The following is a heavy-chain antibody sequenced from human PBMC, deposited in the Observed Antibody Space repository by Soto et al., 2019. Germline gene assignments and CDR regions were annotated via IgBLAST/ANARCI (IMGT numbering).Heavy chain of an antibody. D-gene: IGHD1-1*01. J-gene: IGHJ4*02. CDR3: ARGRYGDY. Sequence: QVHLVQSGAEGKKPGASVKVSCKGSGYGFTTYGITWVRQAPGQGLEWMAWISAHNGNTNYAQKLQGRVTVTRDTSTSTAYMELRSLISDDTAVYYCARGRYGDYWGQGALVTVSS. CDR2: ISAHNGNT. V-gene: IGHV1-18*01. CDR1: GYGFTTYG.